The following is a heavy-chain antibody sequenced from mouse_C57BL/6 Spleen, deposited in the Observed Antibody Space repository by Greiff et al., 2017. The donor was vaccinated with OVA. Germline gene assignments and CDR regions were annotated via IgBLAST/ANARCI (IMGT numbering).Heavy chain of an antibody. J-gene: IGHJ3*01. CDR3: ARDLDYYYGSSPCAY. V-gene: IGHV5-4*01. CDR1: GFTFSSYA. Sequence: EVQRVESGGGLVKPGGSLKLSCAASGFTFSSYAMSWVRQTPEKRLEWVATISDGGSYTYYPDNVKGRFTISRDNAKNNLYLQMSHLKSEDTAMYYCARDLDYYYGSSPCAYWGQGTLVTVSA. CDR2: ISDGGSYT. D-gene: IGHD1-1*01.